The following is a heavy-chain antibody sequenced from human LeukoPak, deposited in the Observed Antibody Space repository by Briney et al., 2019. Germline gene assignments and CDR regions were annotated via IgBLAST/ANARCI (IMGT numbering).Heavy chain of an antibody. CDR2: IRNRANSYST. V-gene: IGHV3-72*01. J-gene: IGHJ4*02. D-gene: IGHD3-16*01. Sequence: PGRSLTLSCTASGFTFGDYAMSWVRQAPGKGLEWVGRIRNRANSYSTEYAASVKGRFTISGDDSKNSLYLQMNSLKTEDTAVYYCATLGFSAAPSRWDFDSWGQGTLVTVSS. CDR1: GFTFGDYA. CDR3: ATLGFSAAPSRWDFDS.